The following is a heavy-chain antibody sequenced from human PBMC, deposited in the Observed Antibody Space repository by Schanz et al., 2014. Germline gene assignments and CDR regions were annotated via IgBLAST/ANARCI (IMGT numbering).Heavy chain of an antibody. D-gene: IGHD3-16*02. CDR3: ARCSPVGCYHPQSED. V-gene: IGHV3-23*01. CDR1: VLTFRSYA. Sequence: AASVLTFRSYAMTWVRQAPVKGLEWASVISGHGFSTYYADSVKGRFTISRDNSKNTMFLQMNSRRDEDTAVYYCARCSPVGCYHPQSEDWGQGTLDTASA. J-gene: IGHJ1*01. CDR2: ISGHGFST.